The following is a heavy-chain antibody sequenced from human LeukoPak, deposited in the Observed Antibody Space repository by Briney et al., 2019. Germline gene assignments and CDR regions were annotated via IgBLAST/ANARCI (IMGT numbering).Heavy chain of an antibody. V-gene: IGHV3-21*01. CDR2: ISTSSSYI. CDR1: GFTFSSYT. D-gene: IGHD3-10*01. J-gene: IGHJ4*02. Sequence: GGSLRLSCAASGFTFSSYTMNWVRQAPGKGLEWVSSISTSSSYIYYADSVKGRFTISRDNAKNSLYLQMNSLRAEDTAVYYCARLPMVRGIAIAEADYWGQGTLVTVSS. CDR3: ARLPMVRGIAIAEADY.